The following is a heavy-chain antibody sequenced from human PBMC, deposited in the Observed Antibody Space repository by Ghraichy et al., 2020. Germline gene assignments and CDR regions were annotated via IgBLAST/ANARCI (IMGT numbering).Heavy chain of an antibody. CDR2: ISYDGSSK. V-gene: IGHV3-30*18. Sequence: GGSLRLSCAASGFTFSSYGMHWVRQAPGKGLEWVAVISYDGSSKYYADSVKGRFSISRDNSKNTQYLQMNSLRAEDTAVYYCANGLSPPYYDSSGFVGENWGQGTLVTISS. D-gene: IGHD3-22*01. CDR1: GFTFSSYG. CDR3: ANGLSPPYYDSSGFVGEN. J-gene: IGHJ1*01.